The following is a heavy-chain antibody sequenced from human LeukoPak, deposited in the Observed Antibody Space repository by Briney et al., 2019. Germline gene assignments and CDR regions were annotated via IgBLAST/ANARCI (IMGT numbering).Heavy chain of an antibody. Sequence: SETLSLTCTVSGGSISSYYWSWIRQPPGKGLEWIGYIYYSGSTNYNPSLKSRVTISVDTSKNQFSLKLSSVTAADTAVYYCARSQDSSSSGPYYYYGMDVWGQGTTVTVSS. CDR3: ARSQDSSSSGPYYYYGMDV. CDR1: GGSISSYY. D-gene: IGHD6-6*01. CDR2: IYYSGST. V-gene: IGHV4-59*08. J-gene: IGHJ6*02.